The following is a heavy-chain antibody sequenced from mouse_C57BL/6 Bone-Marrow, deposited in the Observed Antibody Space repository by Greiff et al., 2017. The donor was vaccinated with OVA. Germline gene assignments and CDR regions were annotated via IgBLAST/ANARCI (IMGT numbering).Heavy chain of an antibody. J-gene: IGHJ1*03. D-gene: IGHD1-1*01. CDR3: TREHYYGSPRPYV. CDR2: IDPETGGT. V-gene: IGHV1-15*01. CDR1: GYTFTDYE. Sequence: QVQLKESGAELVRPGASVTLSCKASGYTFTDYEMHWVKQTPVHGLEWIGAIDPETGGTAYNQKFKGKAILTADKSSSTAYMELRSLTSEDSAVYYCTREHYYGSPRPYVWGTGTTVTVSS.